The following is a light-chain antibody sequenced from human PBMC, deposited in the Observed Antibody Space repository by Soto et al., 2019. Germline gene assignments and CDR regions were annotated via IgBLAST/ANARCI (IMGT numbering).Light chain of an antibody. CDR3: QQYNSYSLT. CDR1: QSISSW. J-gene: IGKJ4*01. CDR2: DAS. V-gene: IGKV1-5*01. Sequence: DIQMTQSPSTLSASVGDRVTITCRASQSISSWLAWYQQKPGKAPKLLIYDASSLESGVPSRFRGSGSGTEFILTISSLQPDDFATYYCQQYNSYSLTFGGGTKVEIK.